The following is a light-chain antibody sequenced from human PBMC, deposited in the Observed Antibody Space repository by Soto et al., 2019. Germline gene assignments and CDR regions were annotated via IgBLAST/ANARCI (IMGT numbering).Light chain of an antibody. Sequence: EVELTLSPSALCLSAEESATLSCRACQFVSSTYLAWYQQRPGQAPRLLIYGASSRATGIPDRFSGSGSGPDFTLTISRLEPEDSALYSCQQYGSSPETVGRGTKVDIK. CDR1: QFVSSTY. CDR3: QQYGSSPET. J-gene: IGKJ1*01. CDR2: GAS. V-gene: IGKV3-20*01.